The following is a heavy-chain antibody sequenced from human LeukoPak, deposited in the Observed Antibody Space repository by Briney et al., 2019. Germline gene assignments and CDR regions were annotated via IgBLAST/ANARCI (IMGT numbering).Heavy chain of an antibody. CDR1: GGSISSYY. Sequence: KPSETLSLTCTVSGGSISSYYWSWIRQPPGKGLEWIGYICYSGSTNYNPSLKSRVTISVDTSKNQFSLKLSSVTAADTAVYYCARVRRSAVAGLWLDYWGQGTLVTVSS. D-gene: IGHD6-19*01. V-gene: IGHV4-59*01. CDR3: ARVRRSAVAGLWLDY. J-gene: IGHJ4*02. CDR2: ICYSGST.